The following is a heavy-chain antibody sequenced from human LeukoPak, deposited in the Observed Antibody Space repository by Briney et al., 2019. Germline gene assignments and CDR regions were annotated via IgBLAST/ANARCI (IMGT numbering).Heavy chain of an antibody. D-gene: IGHD3-22*01. V-gene: IGHV4-39*01. CDR1: GGSISSSSYY. Sequence: PSETLSLTCTVSGGSISSSSYYWGWIRQPPGKGLEWIGSISYSGSTYCNPSLKSRVTISVDTSKNQLSLKLNSVTAADTAVYFCARHRYYYDRSGYRDAFDIWGQGTLVTVSS. J-gene: IGHJ3*02. CDR3: ARHRYYYDRSGYRDAFDI. CDR2: ISYSGST.